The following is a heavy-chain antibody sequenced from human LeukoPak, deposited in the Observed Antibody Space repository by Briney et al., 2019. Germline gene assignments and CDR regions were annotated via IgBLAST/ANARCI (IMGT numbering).Heavy chain of an antibody. CDR3: ARDGVSTTPDFDY. J-gene: IGHJ4*02. V-gene: IGHV1-2*02. CDR1: GYTFTAYY. CDR2: IYPNSGAT. Sequence: ASVKISCKTSGYTFTAYYMYWLRQAPGQGLECMGWIYPNSGATGYAQNFQGRVTMTRDTSVSTIYMELSRLRSDDTAVYYCARDGVSTTPDFDYWGQGTLVTVSS. D-gene: IGHD2-8*01.